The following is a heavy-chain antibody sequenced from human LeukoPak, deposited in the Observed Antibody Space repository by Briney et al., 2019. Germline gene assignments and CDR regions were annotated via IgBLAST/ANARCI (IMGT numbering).Heavy chain of an antibody. J-gene: IGHJ4*02. CDR3: ARVDSMSVALQDYCDY. V-gene: IGHV4-38-2*01. Sequence: GSLRLSCAASGFTFSSYAMSWVRQSPGKGLEWIGNIYHSGSTYYSPSLKSRVTMSIDTSKNQFSLKLNSVTAADTAMYYCARVDSMSVALQDYCDYWGQGTLVTVSS. D-gene: IGHD6-19*01. CDR1: GFTFSSYA. CDR2: IYHSGST.